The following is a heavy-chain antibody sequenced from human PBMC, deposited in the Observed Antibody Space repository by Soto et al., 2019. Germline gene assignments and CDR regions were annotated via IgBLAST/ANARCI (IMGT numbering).Heavy chain of an antibody. CDR3: TTDPYDSSGYWSRGFDP. J-gene: IGHJ5*02. Sequence: GGSLRLSCAASGFTFINAWMSWVRQAPGKGLEWVGRIKSKTDGGTTDYAAPVKGRFTISRDDSKNTPYLQMNSLKTEDTAVYYCTTDPYDSSGYWSRGFDPWGQGTLVTVSS. D-gene: IGHD3-22*01. CDR1: GFTFINAW. V-gene: IGHV3-15*01. CDR2: IKSKTDGGTT.